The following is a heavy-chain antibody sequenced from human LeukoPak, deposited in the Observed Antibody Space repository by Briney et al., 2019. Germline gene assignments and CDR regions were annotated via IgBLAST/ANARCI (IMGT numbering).Heavy chain of an antibody. CDR3: ATDYGGKKGTDY. V-gene: IGHV3-33*01. D-gene: IGHD4-23*01. J-gene: IGHJ4*02. CDR1: GFTFSSYG. Sequence: GRSLRLSCAASGFTFSSYGMHWVRQAPGKGLEWVAVIWYDGSNKYYADSVKGRFTISRDNSKNTLYLQMNSLRAEDTAVYYCATDYGGKKGTDYWGQGTLVTVSS. CDR2: IWYDGSNK.